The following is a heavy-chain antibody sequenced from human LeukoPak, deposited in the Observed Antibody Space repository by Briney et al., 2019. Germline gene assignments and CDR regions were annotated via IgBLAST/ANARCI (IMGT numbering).Heavy chain of an antibody. D-gene: IGHD1-26*01. CDR3: ARALGSGSPRGDI. V-gene: IGHV1-2*02. CDR2: INPNSDGT. Sequence: GASVKVPCKASGYTFTGYYMHCVRQAPGQGLEWMGWINPNSDGTNYAQKFQGRVTMTRDTSISTAYMELSMMRSDDTAVYYCARALGSGSPRGDIWGQGTMVTVSS. CDR1: GYTFTGYY. J-gene: IGHJ3*02.